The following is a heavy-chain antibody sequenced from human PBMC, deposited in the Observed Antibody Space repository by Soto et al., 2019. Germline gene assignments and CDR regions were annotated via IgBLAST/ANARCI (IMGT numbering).Heavy chain of an antibody. CDR2: IYYSGST. CDR3: ARDRDDFWSGDIYYYYGMDV. CDR1: GGSVSSGSYY. V-gene: IGHV4-61*01. Sequence: SETLSLTGTVSGGSVSSGSYYWSWIRQPPGKGLEWIGYIYYSGSTNYNPSLKSRVTISVDTSKNQFSLKLSSVTAADTAVYYCARDRDDFWSGDIYYYYGMDVWGQGTTVTVSS. D-gene: IGHD3-3*01. J-gene: IGHJ6*02.